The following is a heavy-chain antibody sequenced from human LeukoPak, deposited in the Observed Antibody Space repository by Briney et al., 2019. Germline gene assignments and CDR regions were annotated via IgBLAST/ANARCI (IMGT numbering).Heavy chain of an antibody. J-gene: IGHJ4*02. D-gene: IGHD6-13*01. Sequence: ASVKVSCKASGYTFISYYMHWVRQAPGQGLEWMGIINLSGGGTSYPQKFQGRVTMTRDTSTSTVYMELSSLRSEDTAVYYCAGSSVERQQLARSDYWGQGTLVTVSS. CDR3: AGSSVERQQLARSDY. CDR1: GYTFISYY. CDR2: INLSGGGT. V-gene: IGHV1-46*01.